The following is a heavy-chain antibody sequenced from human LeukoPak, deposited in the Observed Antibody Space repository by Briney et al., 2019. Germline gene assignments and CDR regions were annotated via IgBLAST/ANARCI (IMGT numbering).Heavy chain of an antibody. V-gene: IGHV1-46*01. CDR2: INPSGGST. Sequence: ASVKVSCKASGYTFTSYYMHWVRQAPGQGLEWMGIINPSGGSTSYAQKFQGRVTMTRDMSTSTVYMELSSLRSEDTAVYYCTRDVSVAAAGLVGYWGQGTLVTVPS. J-gene: IGHJ4*02. CDR1: GYTFTSYY. CDR3: TRDVSVAAAGLVGY. D-gene: IGHD6-13*01.